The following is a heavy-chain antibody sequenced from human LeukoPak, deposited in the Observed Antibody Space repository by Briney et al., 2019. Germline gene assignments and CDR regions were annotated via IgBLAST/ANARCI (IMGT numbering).Heavy chain of an antibody. J-gene: IGHJ4*02. D-gene: IGHD2-15*01. Sequence: SETLSLTCAVYGGSFSGYYWSWIRQPPGKGPEWIGEINHSGSTNYNPSLKSRVTISVDTSKNQFSLKLSSVTAADTAVYYCARGSSTRGGGYCSGGSCYSGFGFDYWGQGTLVTVSS. V-gene: IGHV4-34*01. CDR3: ARGSSTRGGGYCSGGSCYSGFGFDY. CDR1: GGSFSGYY. CDR2: INHSGST.